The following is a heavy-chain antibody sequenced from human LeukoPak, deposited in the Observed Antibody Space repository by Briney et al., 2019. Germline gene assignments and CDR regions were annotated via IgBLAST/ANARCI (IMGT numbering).Heavy chain of an antibody. CDR3: AREIGGGLHYFDH. D-gene: IGHD3-16*01. V-gene: IGHV3-53*01. Sequence: GGSLRLSCAVSGLTVSSSFMIWVRQAPGKGLEWVSDIYSDALGGITNYADSVKGRFTISRDNSQNTLYLQMNSLRAEDTAIYYCAREIGGGLHYFDHWGQGTLVTVSS. CDR1: GLTVSSSF. J-gene: IGHJ4*02. CDR2: IYSDALGGIT.